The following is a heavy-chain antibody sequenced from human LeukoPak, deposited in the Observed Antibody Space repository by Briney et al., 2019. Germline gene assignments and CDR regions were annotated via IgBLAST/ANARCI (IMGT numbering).Heavy chain of an antibody. CDR1: GFTFSSYG. CDR3: AREYYDSSGYYFYYFDY. D-gene: IGHD3-22*01. CDR2: IWYDGSNK. Sequence: GGSLRLSCAASGFTFSSYGMHWVRQAPGKGLEWVAVIWYDGSNKYYADSVKGRFTISRDNSKNTLYLQMNSLRAEDTAVYYCAREYYDSSGYYFYYFDYWGQGTLVTVSS. V-gene: IGHV3-33*01. J-gene: IGHJ4*02.